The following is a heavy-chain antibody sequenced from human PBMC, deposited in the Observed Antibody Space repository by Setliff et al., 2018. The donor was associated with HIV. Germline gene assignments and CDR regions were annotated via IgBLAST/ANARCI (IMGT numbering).Heavy chain of an antibody. J-gene: IGHJ4*02. Sequence: KPSETLSLTCSVSGGSISSSYYYWGWIRQPPGKGLEWIGAIYYSGTTYYNSTLRSRVTISVDTSKNQFSLKLNSVTAADTAVYYCASGEDSGTYGEPYDSWGQGALVTVSS. CDR3: ASGEDSGTYGEPYDS. CDR2: IYYSGTT. V-gene: IGHV4-39*01. D-gene: IGHD1-26*01. CDR1: GGSISSSYYY.